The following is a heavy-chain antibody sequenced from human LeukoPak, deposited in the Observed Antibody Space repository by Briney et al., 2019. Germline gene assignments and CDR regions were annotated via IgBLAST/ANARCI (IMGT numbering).Heavy chain of an antibody. CDR2: IKQDGSET. CDR1: GFMFSNHW. J-gene: IGHJ5*02. Sequence: TGGSLRLSCAASGFMFSNHWMTRVRQAPGKGLEWVANIKQDGSETYYMDYVKGRFTISRDNAKNSLYLQMNSLRAEDTAVYYCARDRADYGDYIPSWFDPWGQGTLVTVSS. V-gene: IGHV3-7*01. D-gene: IGHD4-17*01. CDR3: ARDRADYGDYIPSWFDP.